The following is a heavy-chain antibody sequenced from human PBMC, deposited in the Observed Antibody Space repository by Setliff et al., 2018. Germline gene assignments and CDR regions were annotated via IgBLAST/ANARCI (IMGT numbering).Heavy chain of an antibody. D-gene: IGHD3-22*01. CDR2: IYYSGSA. J-gene: IGHJ2*01. V-gene: IGHV4-59*08. CDR3: ARGIEYYYESSGFYYASTYWYFDL. Sequence: NPSETLSLTCTVPGGSISSYYWSWIRQPPGKGLEWIGYIYYSGSADYSPSLKSRVTISVDTSKNQFSLKLNSVTAADTAVYYCARGIEYYYESSGFYYASTYWYFDLWGRGTLVTVSS. CDR1: GGSISSYY.